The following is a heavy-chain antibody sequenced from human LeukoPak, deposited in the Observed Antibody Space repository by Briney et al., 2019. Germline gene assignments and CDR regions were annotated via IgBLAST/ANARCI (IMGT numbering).Heavy chain of an antibody. CDR1: GFTFDDYW. CDR2: IKQDGSEK. CDR3: VTGRGDL. V-gene: IGHV3-7*01. J-gene: IGHJ5*02. Sequence: GGSLRPSCAASGFTFDDYWMNWVRQTPGKGLEWVAIIKQDGSEKFYVDSVKGRFIISRDNAKNSLTLQMNSVRDEDTGVYYCVTGRGDLWGQGTLVTVSS.